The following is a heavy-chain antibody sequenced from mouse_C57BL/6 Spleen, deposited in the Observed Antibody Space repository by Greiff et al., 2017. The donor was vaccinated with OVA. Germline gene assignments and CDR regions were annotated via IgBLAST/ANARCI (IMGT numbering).Heavy chain of an antibody. CDR3: ARDYYCSSPWFAY. CDR2: INPKYGTT. V-gene: IGHV1-39*01. D-gene: IGHD1-1*01. Sequence: VQLQQSGPELVKPGASVKISCKASGYSFTDYNMNWVKQSNGKSLEWIGVINPKYGTTSYNQKSKGKATVTVDQSSSTAYMQLNSLTSEDSAVYYCARDYYCSSPWFAYWGQGTLVTVSA. J-gene: IGHJ3*01. CDR1: GYSFTDYN.